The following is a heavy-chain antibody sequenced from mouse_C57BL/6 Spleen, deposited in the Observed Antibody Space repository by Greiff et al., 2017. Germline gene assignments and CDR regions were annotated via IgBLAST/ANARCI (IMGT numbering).Heavy chain of an antibody. D-gene: IGHD1-1*01. J-gene: IGHJ4*01. V-gene: IGHV1-55*01. Sequence: QVQLQQPGAELVKPGASVKMSCKASGYTFTSYWITWVKQRPGQGLEWIGDIYPGSGSTNYNEKFKSKATLTVDTSSITAYMQISSLTSVYSAVYYCASTAISYYGSSLYAMGYWGQGPSVTVAS. CDR3: ASTAISYYGSSLYAMGY. CDR2: IYPGSGST. CDR1: GYTFTSYW.